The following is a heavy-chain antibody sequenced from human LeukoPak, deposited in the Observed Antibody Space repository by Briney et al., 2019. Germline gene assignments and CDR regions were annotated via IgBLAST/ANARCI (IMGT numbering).Heavy chain of an antibody. J-gene: IGHJ4*02. D-gene: IGHD6-19*01. Sequence: PGGSLRLSCAASGFTFSSYSMNWVRQAPGKGLEWVSSISSSSSYIYYADSVKGRFTISRDNAKNPLYLQMNSLRAEDTAVYYCARDKHSSGWYAGGYWGQGTLVTVSS. CDR1: GFTFSSYS. V-gene: IGHV3-21*01. CDR2: ISSSSSYI. CDR3: ARDKHSSGWYAGGY.